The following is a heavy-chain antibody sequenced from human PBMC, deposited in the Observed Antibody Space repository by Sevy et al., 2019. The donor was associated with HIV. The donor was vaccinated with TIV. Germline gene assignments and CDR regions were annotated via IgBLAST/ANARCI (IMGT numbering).Heavy chain of an antibody. Sequence: QTLSLTCAISGDSVSNNIAAWNWIRQSPSRGLEWLGRTYYKSEWYNDYAVSVKGRIVINLDTSKNQFSLQLNSVTPDDTAVYYCARDQNWGYDSWGQGTLVTVSS. CDR1: GDSVSNNIAA. V-gene: IGHV6-1*01. J-gene: IGHJ4*02. D-gene: IGHD7-27*01. CDR3: ARDQNWGYDS. CDR2: TYYKSEWYN.